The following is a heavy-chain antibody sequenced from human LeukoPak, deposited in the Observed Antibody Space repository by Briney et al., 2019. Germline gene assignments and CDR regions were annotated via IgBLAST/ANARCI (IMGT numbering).Heavy chain of an antibody. CDR3: ARESVVEYYFDY. CDR1: GYTFTSYG. J-gene: IGHJ4*02. D-gene: IGHD2-15*01. V-gene: IGHV1-18*04. Sequence: ASVKVYCKASGYTFTSYGISWVRQAPGQGLEWMGWISAYNGNTNYAQKLQGRVTMTTDTSTSTAYMELRSLRSDDTAVYYCARESVVEYYFDYWGQGTLVTVSS. CDR2: ISAYNGNT.